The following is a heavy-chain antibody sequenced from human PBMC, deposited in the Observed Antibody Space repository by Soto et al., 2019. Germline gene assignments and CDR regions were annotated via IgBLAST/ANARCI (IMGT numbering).Heavy chain of an antibody. Sequence: GASVKVSCKASGYTFGNYAIHWVRQAPGQGAEWMGWINAGNRNTKYSPKFQDRVTITRDTNASTAYVEVRRLTYEATAVYFCARDGAVAGNSHFDSWGQGTLVTVSS. J-gene: IGHJ4*02. CDR2: INAGNRNT. D-gene: IGHD6-19*01. CDR1: GYTFGNYA. V-gene: IGHV1-3*01. CDR3: ARDGAVAGNSHFDS.